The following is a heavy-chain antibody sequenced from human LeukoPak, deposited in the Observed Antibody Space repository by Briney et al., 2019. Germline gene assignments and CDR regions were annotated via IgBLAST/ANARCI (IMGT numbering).Heavy chain of an antibody. CDR3: ARRSYRGVIGLYYYYYMDV. CDR2: IKQGGSEK. Sequence: GGSLRLSCAASGFMFSSYWMNWVRQAPGKGLEWVANIKQGGSEKYYLDSVKGRFTISRDNAKNSVFLHMNNLRVEDTAVYYCARRSYRGVIGLYYYYYMDVWGKGTPVTVSS. D-gene: IGHD3-16*02. J-gene: IGHJ6*03. CDR1: GFMFSSYW. V-gene: IGHV3-7*01.